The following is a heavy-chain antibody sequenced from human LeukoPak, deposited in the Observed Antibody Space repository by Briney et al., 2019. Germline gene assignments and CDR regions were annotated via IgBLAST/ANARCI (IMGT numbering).Heavy chain of an antibody. CDR2: LSDSGDAT. V-gene: IGHV3-23*01. CDR1: GFTYSHYA. CDR3: ARGHSHNSGGWLDP. D-gene: IGHD5-12*01. J-gene: IGHJ5*02. Sequence: PGGSLRLSCAVSGFTYSHYAMRWVRQARGTGLEGVGSLSDSGDATYYVDSVKGRLTIYRDNSNSTLYLHTTGLRHEDTAVYYIARGHSHNSGGWLDPWGQGTLVTVSS.